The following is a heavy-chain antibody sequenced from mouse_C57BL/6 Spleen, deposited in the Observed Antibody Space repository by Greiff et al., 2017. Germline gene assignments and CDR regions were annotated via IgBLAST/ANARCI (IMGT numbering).Heavy chain of an antibody. CDR2: IYPSDSET. CDR1: GYTFTSYW. CDR3: AREGGGFYFGD. Sequence: QVQLQQPGAELVRPGSSVKLSCKASGYTFTSYWMDWVKQRPGQGLEWIGNIYPSDSETHYNQKFKDKATLTVAKSSSTAYMQLSSLTSEDSAVYYCAREGGGFYFGDWGQGPTLTVAS. V-gene: IGHV1-61*01. D-gene: IGHD1-1*02. J-gene: IGHJ2*01.